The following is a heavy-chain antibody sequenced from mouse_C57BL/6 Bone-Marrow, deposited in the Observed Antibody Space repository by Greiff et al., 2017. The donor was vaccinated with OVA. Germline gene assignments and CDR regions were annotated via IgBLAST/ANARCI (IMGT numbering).Heavy chain of an antibody. V-gene: IGHV1-69*01. Sequence: QVQLQQPGAELVMPGASVKLSCKASGYTFTSYWMHWVKQRPGQGLEWIGEIDPSDSYTNYNQKLKGQSTLTVDKSSSTAYMQLRSLTSEDSAVYYCARSGDKITPWCAYWGQGTLVTVSA. J-gene: IGHJ3*01. CDR1: GYTFTSYW. D-gene: IGHD2-4*01. CDR2: IDPSDSYT. CDR3: ARSGDKITPWCAY.